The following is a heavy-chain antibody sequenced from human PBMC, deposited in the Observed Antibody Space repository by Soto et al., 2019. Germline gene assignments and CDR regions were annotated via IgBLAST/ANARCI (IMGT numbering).Heavy chain of an antibody. CDR2: IYWDEDK. V-gene: IGHV2-5*02. D-gene: IGHD2-15*01. CDR3: AHKGGRGAGMDV. J-gene: IGHJ6*02. Sequence: QITLKESGPTLVKPTQTLTLTCTFSGFSLSSSGAGVGWIRQPPGKAPEWLALIYWDEDKRYSPSLKTRLTITKDTSTNEVVLTMTNMDPVDTGTYYCAHKGGRGAGMDVWGQGTTVTVSS. CDR1: GFSLSSSGAG.